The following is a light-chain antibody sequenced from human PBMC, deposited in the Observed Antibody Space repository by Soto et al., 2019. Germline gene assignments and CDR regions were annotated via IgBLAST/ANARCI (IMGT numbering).Light chain of an antibody. Sequence: DIQLTQSPSFLSASVGDRVTITCRASQGISSYLAWYQQKPGKAPKLLIYAASTLQSGVPSRFSGSGSGTEFTLTISSPQPEDFATYYCQQLNSYPLITFGQGTRLEIK. J-gene: IGKJ5*01. CDR1: QGISSY. CDR2: AAS. V-gene: IGKV1-9*01. CDR3: QQLNSYPLIT.